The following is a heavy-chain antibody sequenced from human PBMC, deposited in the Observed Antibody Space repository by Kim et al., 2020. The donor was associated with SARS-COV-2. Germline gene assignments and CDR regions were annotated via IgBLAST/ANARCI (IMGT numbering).Heavy chain of an antibody. J-gene: IGHJ5*02. D-gene: IGHD3-16*02. CDR3: ARPLARGSYRFNWFDP. V-gene: IGHV4-39*01. Sequence: SLKSRVTISVDTSKNQFSLKLSSVTAADTAVYYCARPLARGSYRFNWFDPWGQGTLVTVSS.